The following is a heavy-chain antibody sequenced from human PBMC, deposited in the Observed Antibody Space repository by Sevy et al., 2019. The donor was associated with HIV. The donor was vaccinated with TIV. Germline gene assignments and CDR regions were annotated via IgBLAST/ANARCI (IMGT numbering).Heavy chain of an antibody. Sequence: GGSLRLSCVASGFTFGSHGMHWVRHAPGKGLEWVSRITMDGSKISYAESVKGRFTISRDNAKNTLYLQMHSLRVEDTAIYFCVRVEGGLWGQGAQVTVSS. V-gene: IGHV3-74*01. J-gene: IGHJ4*02. D-gene: IGHD2-15*01. CDR3: VRVEGGL. CDR2: ITMDGSKI. CDR1: GFTFGSHG.